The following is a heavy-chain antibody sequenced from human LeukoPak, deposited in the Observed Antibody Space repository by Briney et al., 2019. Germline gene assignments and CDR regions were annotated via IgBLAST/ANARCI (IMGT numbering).Heavy chain of an antibody. CDR3: AKVDGGLASAGTPDN. V-gene: IGHV3-30*02. CDR2: IRYDGSYK. CDR1: GFTFSSYA. Sequence: GGSLRLSCAASGFTFSSYAMSWVRQAPGKGLEWVAFIRYDGSYKYYADSVNGRFTISRDNSKNTVYLQMNSLRAEDTAVYYCAKVDGGLASAGTPDNWGQGTLVTVSS. J-gene: IGHJ4*02. D-gene: IGHD6-13*01.